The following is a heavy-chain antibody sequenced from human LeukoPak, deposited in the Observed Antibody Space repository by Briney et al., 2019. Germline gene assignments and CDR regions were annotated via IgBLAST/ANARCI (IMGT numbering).Heavy chain of an antibody. D-gene: IGHD1-26*01. Sequence: SETLSLTCTVSGGSISSYYWSWIRQPPGKGLEWIGYIYYSGSTNYNPSLKSRVTISVDTSKNQFSLKLSSVTAADTAVYYCARSGSYSYGMDVWGQGTTVTVSS. V-gene: IGHV4-59*08. J-gene: IGHJ6*02. CDR1: GGSISSYY. CDR3: ARSGSYSYGMDV. CDR2: IYYSGST.